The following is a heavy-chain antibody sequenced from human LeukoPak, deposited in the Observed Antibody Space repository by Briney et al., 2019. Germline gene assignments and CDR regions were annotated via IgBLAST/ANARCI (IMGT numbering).Heavy chain of an antibody. CDR1: GPSLSMKY. CDR2: INNSGST. J-gene: IGHJ4*02. V-gene: IGHV4-34*01. Sequence: PSETLSLTCAVSGPSLSMKYWRWIRQPPGKGLEWIGEINNSGSTNYNPSLKSRVTISADTPKNQFSLRLSSVTAADTAGYYCANRIPSYGDSSHFWGQGTLVTVSS. D-gene: IGHD4-17*01. CDR3: ANRIPSYGDSSHF.